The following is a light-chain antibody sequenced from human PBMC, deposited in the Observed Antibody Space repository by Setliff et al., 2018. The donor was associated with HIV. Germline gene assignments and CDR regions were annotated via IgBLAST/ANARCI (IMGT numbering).Light chain of an antibody. J-gene: IGLJ1*01. CDR2: AAS. Sequence: QSALAQPASVSGSLGQSITISCIGTSSDIGGTNYVSWYQQFPGEAPQLIIYAASDRPSGVSHRFSGSKSGNTASLTISGLQAEDEADYYCCSYTGSSTLYVFGTGTKVTVL. V-gene: IGLV2-14*03. CDR1: SSDIGGTNY. CDR3: CSYTGSSTLYV.